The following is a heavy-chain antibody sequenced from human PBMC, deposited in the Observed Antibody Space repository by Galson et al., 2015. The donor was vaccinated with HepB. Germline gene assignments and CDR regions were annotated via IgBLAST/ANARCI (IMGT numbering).Heavy chain of an antibody. V-gene: IGHV1-69*13. D-gene: IGHD5-18*01. CDR1: GGTFSSYA. J-gene: IGHJ4*02. Sequence: SVKVSCKASGGTFSSYAISWVRQAPGQGLEWMGGIIPIFGTANYAQKSQGRVTITADESTSTAYMELSSLRSEDTAVYYCAREWVDTAYFDYWGQGTLVTVSS. CDR3: AREWVDTAYFDY. CDR2: IIPIFGTA.